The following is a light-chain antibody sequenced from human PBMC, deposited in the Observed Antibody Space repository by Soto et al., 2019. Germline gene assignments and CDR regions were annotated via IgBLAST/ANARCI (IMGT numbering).Light chain of an antibody. J-gene: IGKJ3*01. CDR3: QQSYSTPRT. CDR2: GAS. V-gene: IGKV1-39*01. Sequence: DIQMTQSPSSLSASVGDRVTITCRASQNIISHLNWYQQKPGKAPKLLIYGASSLQSGVPLRFSGSGSGTDFTLTISSLQPEDFATYYCQQSYSTPRTFGPGTKVDLK. CDR1: QNIISH.